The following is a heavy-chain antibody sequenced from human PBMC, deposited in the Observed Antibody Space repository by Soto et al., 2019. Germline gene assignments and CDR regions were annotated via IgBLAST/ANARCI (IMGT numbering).Heavy chain of an antibody. V-gene: IGHV1-46*01. D-gene: IGHD6-13*01. CDR3: ASEIAAAGTNY. CDR1: GYTFASYY. Sequence: QVQLVQSGAEVKKPGASVKVSCKASGYTFASYYMHWVRQAPGQGLEWMGIINPSGGSTSYAQKFQGRVTMTRDTSTSTVYMELSSLRSEDTAVYYCASEIAAAGTNYWGQGTLVTVSS. CDR2: INPSGGST. J-gene: IGHJ4*02.